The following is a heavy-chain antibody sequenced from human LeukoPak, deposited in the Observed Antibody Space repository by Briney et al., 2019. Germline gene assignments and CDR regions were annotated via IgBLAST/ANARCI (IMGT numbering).Heavy chain of an antibody. J-gene: IGHJ4*02. CDR2: INHSGST. CDR1: GGSFSGYY. CDR3: ARRAYCGGDCYGSVDY. D-gene: IGHD2-21*02. V-gene: IGHV4-34*01. Sequence: SETLSLTCAVYGGSFSGYYWSWIRQPPGKGLEWIGEINHSGSTNYTPSLKSRVTISVDTSKNQFSLKLSSVTAADTAVYYCARRAYCGGDCYGSVDYWGQGTLVTVSS.